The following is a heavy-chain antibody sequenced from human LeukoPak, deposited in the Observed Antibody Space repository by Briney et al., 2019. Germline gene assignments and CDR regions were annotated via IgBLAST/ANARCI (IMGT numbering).Heavy chain of an antibody. CDR1: RFTFSSYA. D-gene: IGHD6-19*01. Sequence: PGGSLRLSCAASRFTFSSYAMSWVRQAPGRGLEWVSTIGGTGDRTYYADPVKGRFTISRDNSMDTLFLQMNSLKAEDTAVYYCAKDPVVYHGGSGWHYFDYWGQGTLVTVSS. V-gene: IGHV3-23*01. CDR3: AKDPVVYHGGSGWHYFDY. CDR2: IGGTGDRT. J-gene: IGHJ4*02.